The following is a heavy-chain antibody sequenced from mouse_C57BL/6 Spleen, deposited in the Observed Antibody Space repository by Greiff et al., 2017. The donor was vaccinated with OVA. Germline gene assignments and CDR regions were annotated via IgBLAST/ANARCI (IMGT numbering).Heavy chain of an antibody. CDR1: GYTFTDYE. V-gene: IGHV1-15*01. Sequence: VQLQESGAELVRPGASVTLSCKASGYTFTDYEMHWVKQTPVHGLEWIGAIDPETGGTAYNQKFKGKAILTADKSSSTAYMELRSLTSEDSAVYYCTERLLRWGQGTSVTVSS. CDR2: IDPETGGT. CDR3: TERLLR. D-gene: IGHD2-3*01. J-gene: IGHJ4*01.